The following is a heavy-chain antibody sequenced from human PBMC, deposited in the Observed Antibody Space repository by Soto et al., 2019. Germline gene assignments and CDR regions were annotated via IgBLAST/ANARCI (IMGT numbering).Heavy chain of an antibody. Sequence: SSETLSLTCTVSGGSISSYYWSWIRQPPGKGLEWIGYIYYSGSTNYNPSLKSRVTISVDTSKNQFSLKLSSVTAADTAVYYCARDNILGILYGGMDVWGQGTTVTVSS. D-gene: IGHD3-3*01. J-gene: IGHJ6*02. V-gene: IGHV4-59*12. CDR2: IYYSGST. CDR1: GGSISSYY. CDR3: ARDNILGILYGGMDV.